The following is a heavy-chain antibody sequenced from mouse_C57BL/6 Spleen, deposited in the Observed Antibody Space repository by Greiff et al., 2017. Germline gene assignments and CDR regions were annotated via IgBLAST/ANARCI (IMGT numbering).Heavy chain of an antibody. J-gene: IGHJ4*01. Sequence: QVQLQQPGAELVKPGASVKLSCKASGYTFTSYWMQWVKQRPGQGLEWIGEIDPSDSYTNYNQKFKGKATLTVDTSSSTAYMQLSSLTSEDSAVYYCARRDGNYLMDYWGQGTSVTVSS. V-gene: IGHV1-50*01. CDR2: IDPSDSYT. CDR1: GYTFTSYW. CDR3: ARRDGNYLMDY. D-gene: IGHD2-1*01.